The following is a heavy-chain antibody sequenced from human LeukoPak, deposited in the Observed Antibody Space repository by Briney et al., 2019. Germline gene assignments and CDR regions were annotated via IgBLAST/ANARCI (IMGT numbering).Heavy chain of an antibody. CDR3: ARGGGDYSNPCDY. V-gene: IGHV1-8*03. D-gene: IGHD4-11*01. CDR1: GYTFTSYD. Sequence: VASVKVSCKASGYTFTSYDINWVRQATGQGLGWMGWMNPNSGNTGYAQKFQGRVTITRNTSISTAYMELSSLRSEGTAVYYCARGGGDYSNPCDYWGQGTLVTVSS. J-gene: IGHJ4*02. CDR2: MNPNSGNT.